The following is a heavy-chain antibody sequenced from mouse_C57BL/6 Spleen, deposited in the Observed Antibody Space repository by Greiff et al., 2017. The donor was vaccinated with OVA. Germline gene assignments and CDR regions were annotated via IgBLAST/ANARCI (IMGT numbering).Heavy chain of an antibody. CDR2: ISNGGGST. J-gene: IGHJ4*01. D-gene: IGHD1-1*01. CDR3: ARHELRRAMDY. Sequence: DVKLVESGGGLVQPGGSLKLSCAASGFTFSDYYMYWVRQTPEKRLEWVAYISNGGGSTYSPDTVKGRFTISRDNAKNTLYLQMSRLKSEDTAMYYCARHELRRAMDYWGQGTSVTVSS. CDR1: GFTFSDYY. V-gene: IGHV5-12*01.